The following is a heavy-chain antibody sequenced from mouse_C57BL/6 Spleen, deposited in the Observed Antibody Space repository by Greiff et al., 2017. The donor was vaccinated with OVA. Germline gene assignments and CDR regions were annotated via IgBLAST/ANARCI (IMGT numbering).Heavy chain of an antibody. D-gene: IGHD2-4*01. CDR2: INPSNGGT. CDR3: ARSAYYDYDGGYYFDY. Sequence: VQLQQSGTELVKPGASVKLSCKASGYTFTSYWMHWVKQRPGQGLEWIGNINPSNGGTNYNEKFKSKATLTVDKSSSTAYMQLSSLTSEDSAVYYCARSAYYDYDGGYYFDYWGQGTTLTVSS. CDR1: GYTFTSYW. V-gene: IGHV1-53*01. J-gene: IGHJ2*01.